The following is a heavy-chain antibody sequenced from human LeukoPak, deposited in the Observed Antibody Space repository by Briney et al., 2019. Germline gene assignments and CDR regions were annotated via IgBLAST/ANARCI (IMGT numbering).Heavy chain of an antibody. Sequence: ASVKVSCKASGGTFSSYAISWVRQAPGQGLEWMGGIIPIFGTANYAQKFQGRVTITADESTSTAYMELSSLRSEDTAVYYRARDRDSGSYSFDYWGQGTLVTVSS. D-gene: IGHD1-26*01. CDR2: IIPIFGTA. CDR3: ARDRDSGSYSFDY. V-gene: IGHV1-69*13. CDR1: GGTFSSYA. J-gene: IGHJ4*02.